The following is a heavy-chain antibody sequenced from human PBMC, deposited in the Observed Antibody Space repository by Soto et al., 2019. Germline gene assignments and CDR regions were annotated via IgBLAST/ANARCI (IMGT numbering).Heavy chain of an antibody. V-gene: IGHV3-53*01. CDR1: GFTVSSSY. J-gene: IGHJ6*02. Sequence: PGGSLRLSCNASGFTVSSSYMSWVRQAPGMGLEWVAVIESGGTAHYADSVKGRFTISRDNPNNIIYLQLHTLRAEHTAVYYCAKDLGPLKLLNFVFCGLDVWGQCTSVTVSS. D-gene: IGHD2-21*02. CDR2: IESGGTA. CDR3: AKDLGPLKLLNFVFCGLDV.